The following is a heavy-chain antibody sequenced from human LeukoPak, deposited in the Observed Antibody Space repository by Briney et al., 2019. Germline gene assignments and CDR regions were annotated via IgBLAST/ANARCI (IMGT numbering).Heavy chain of an antibody. CDR1: GGSISSYY. D-gene: IGHD6-6*01. V-gene: IGHV4-4*07. J-gene: IGHJ4*01. Sequence: PSETLSLTCTVSGGSISSYYWSWIRQPAGKGLVWIGRIYTSGSTNYNPSLKSRVTMSVDTSKNQFSLKLSSVTAADTAVYYCARFVSSSSGGDRFDYWGHGTLVTVSS. CDR3: ARFVSSSSGGDRFDY. CDR2: IYTSGST.